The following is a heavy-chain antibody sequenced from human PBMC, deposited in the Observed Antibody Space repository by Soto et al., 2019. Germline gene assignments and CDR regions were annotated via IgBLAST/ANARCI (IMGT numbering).Heavy chain of an antibody. CDR1: GLTFSTYG. D-gene: IGHD2-2*01. CDR2: ISNDVRNI. Sequence: GGSLRLSCAAFGLTFSTYGFHWVRQAPGKGLEWVAVISNDVRNIHYAESVKGRFTISRDNSKNTLYLQMNSLRPNDTAVYYCVKDTLGGMTPVFMPGPDWGQGTLVTVSS. V-gene: IGHV3-30*18. CDR3: VKDTLGGMTPVFMPGPD. J-gene: IGHJ4*02.